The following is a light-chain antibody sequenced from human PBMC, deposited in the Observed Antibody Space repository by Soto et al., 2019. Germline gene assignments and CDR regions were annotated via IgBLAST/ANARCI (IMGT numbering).Light chain of an antibody. V-gene: IGKV3-15*01. Sequence: EIVMTQSPATLSVSPGERATLSCRASQSVSSNLAWYQQKPGQAPRLLIYGASTRSTGIPARLSGSGSGTEFTLTISSLQSEDFADYYCQQYNNWPFTFGHGTKVDIK. CDR1: QSVSSN. J-gene: IGKJ3*01. CDR2: GAS. CDR3: QQYNNWPFT.